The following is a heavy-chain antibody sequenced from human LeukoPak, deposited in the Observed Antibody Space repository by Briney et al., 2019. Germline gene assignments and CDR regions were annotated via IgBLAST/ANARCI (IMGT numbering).Heavy chain of an antibody. CDR3: ASQRFLDY. D-gene: IGHD3-3*01. V-gene: IGHV3-7*01. CDR1: GFTFSNYW. Sequence: GGSLRLSCAASGFTFSNYWMNWVRQAPGKGLEWVANIKQDGSEKYYVDSVKGRFAISRDNAKNSLYLQLNSLRVEDTAVYYCASQRFLDYWGQGTLVTVSS. CDR2: IKQDGSEK. J-gene: IGHJ4*02.